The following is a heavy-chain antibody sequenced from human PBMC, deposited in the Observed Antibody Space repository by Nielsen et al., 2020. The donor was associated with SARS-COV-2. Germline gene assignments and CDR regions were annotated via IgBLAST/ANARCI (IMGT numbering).Heavy chain of an antibody. CDR2: ISAYNGNT. D-gene: IGHD4-17*01. CDR3: AITSPTKTTVTLNWFDP. V-gene: IGHV1-18*01. CDR1: GYTFTSYG. Sequence: ASVKVSCKASGYTFTSYGISWVRQAPGQGLEWMGWISAYNGNTNYAQKFQGRVTMTEDTSTDTAYMELSSLRSEDTAVYYCAITSPTKTTVTLNWFDPWGQGTLVTVSS. J-gene: IGHJ5*02.